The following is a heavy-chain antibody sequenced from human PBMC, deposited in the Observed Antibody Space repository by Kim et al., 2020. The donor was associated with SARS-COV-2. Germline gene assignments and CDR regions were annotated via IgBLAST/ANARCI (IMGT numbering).Heavy chain of an antibody. V-gene: IGHV1-2*06. CDR1: GYTFTGYY. J-gene: IGHJ4*02. D-gene: IGHD2-15*01. Sequence: ASVKVSCKASGYTFTGYYMHWVRQAPGQGLEWMGRINPNSGGTNYAQKFQGRVTMTRDTSISTAYMELSRLRSDDTAVYYCARVNSCSGGSCRRDDYWGQGTLVTVSS. CDR2: INPNSGGT. CDR3: ARVNSCSGGSCRRDDY.